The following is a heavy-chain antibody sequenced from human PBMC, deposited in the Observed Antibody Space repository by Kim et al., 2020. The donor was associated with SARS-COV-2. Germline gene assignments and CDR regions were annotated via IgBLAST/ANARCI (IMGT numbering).Heavy chain of an antibody. Sequence: ASVKVSCKASGYTFTSYGISWVRQAPGQGLEWMGWISAYNGNTNYAQKLQGRVTMTTDTSTSTAYMELRSLRSDDTAVYYCASVGYSSGGSCYSQITEWVDAWGQGNLVTVSS. J-gene: IGHJ5*02. CDR3: ASVGYSSGGSCYSQITEWVDA. V-gene: IGHV1-18*04. CDR1: GYTFTSYG. D-gene: IGHD2-15*01. CDR2: ISAYNGNT.